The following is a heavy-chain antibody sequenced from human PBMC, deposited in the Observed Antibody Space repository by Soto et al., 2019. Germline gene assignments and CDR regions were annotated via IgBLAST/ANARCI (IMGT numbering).Heavy chain of an antibody. V-gene: IGHV3-7*05. CDR2: IKEDGSEK. CDR1: GFSFSSYW. J-gene: IGHJ6*02. D-gene: IGHD6-13*01. CDR3: VRGRLRTAVGSTAYLGMDV. Sequence: PGGSLRLSCAASGFSFSSYWMTWVRQAPGKGLEWVGKIKEDGSEKYYVDSVKGRFTISRDNAKNSLYLQINSLRAEDTAVYYCVRGRLRTAVGSTAYLGMDVWGQGTTVTVSS.